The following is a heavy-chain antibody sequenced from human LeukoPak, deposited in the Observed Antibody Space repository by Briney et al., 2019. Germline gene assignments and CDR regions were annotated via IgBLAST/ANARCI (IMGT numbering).Heavy chain of an antibody. CDR3: GKEEYYYDSSGYYSGYYYGMDV. Sequence: GGSLRLSCAASGFTFDDYAMHWVRQAPGKGLEWVSGISWNSGSIGYADSVKGRFTISRDNAKNSLYLQMNSLRAEDTALYYCGKEEYYYDSSGYYSGYYYGMDVWGQGTTVTVSS. J-gene: IGHJ6*02. CDR1: GFTFDDYA. CDR2: ISWNSGSI. V-gene: IGHV3-9*01. D-gene: IGHD3-22*01.